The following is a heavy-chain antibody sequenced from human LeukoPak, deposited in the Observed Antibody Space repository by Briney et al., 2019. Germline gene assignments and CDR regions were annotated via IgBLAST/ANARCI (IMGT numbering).Heavy chain of an antibody. CDR2: IRSQAHGGTT. Sequence: NPGGSLRLSCTASGFTFCDYFMNWFRQAPGEGREWVGFIRSQAHGGTTEYAACVKGRFTISRDDSKSIAYLQMNSLKTDDTALYYCIRRRLSFNWFDPWGQGTLVTVSS. D-gene: IGHD2-2*01. V-gene: IGHV3-49*05. J-gene: IGHJ5*02. CDR1: GFTFCDYF. CDR3: IRRRLSFNWFDP.